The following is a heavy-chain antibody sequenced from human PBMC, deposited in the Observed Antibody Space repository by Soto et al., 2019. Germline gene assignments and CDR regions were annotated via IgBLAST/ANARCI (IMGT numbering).Heavy chain of an antibody. V-gene: IGHV3-30*18. CDR2: ISYDGSNK. CDR1: GFTFSSYG. Sequence: QVQLVESGGGVVQPGRSLRLSCAASGFTFSSYGMHWVRQAPGKGLEWVAVISYDGSNKYYADSVKGRFTISRDNSKNTLYLQMNRLRAEDTAVYYCAKSPAGRPYYYYHYMDVWGKGTTVTVSS. J-gene: IGHJ6*03. D-gene: IGHD2-2*01. CDR3: AKSPAGRPYYYYHYMDV.